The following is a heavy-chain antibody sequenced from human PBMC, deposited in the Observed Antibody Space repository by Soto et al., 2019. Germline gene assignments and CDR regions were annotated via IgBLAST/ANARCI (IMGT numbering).Heavy chain of an antibody. D-gene: IGHD6-6*01. CDR1: GFTFSSYW. Sequence: GGSLRLSCAASGFTFSSYWMSWVRQAPGKGLEWVANIKQDGSEKYYVDSVNGRFTISRDNAKNSLYLQMNSRRAEDTAVYYCARDRGSSSSPASYFDYWGQGTLVTVSS. J-gene: IGHJ4*02. CDR2: IKQDGSEK. V-gene: IGHV3-7*03. CDR3: ARDRGSSSSPASYFDY.